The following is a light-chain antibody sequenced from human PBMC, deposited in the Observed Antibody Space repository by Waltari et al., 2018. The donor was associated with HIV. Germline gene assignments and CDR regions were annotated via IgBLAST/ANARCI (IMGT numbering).Light chain of an antibody. CDR1: SSDVGGYNY. V-gene: IGLV2-8*01. Sequence: QSALTQPPSASGSPGQSVTISCSGTSSDVGGYNYVSWYQRHPGKAPKLLIYEVIKRPSGVPDRFFGSTSGNTASLTVSGLQAEDEADYFCSSYAGDYNLVFGGGTKLTVL. CDR3: SSYAGDYNLV. CDR2: EVI. J-gene: IGLJ3*02.